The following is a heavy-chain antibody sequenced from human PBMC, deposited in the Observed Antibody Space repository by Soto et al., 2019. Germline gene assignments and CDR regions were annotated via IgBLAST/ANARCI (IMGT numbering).Heavy chain of an antibody. D-gene: IGHD5-18*01. CDR1: GGSISSGGYY. CDR3: ARDSGYSYGYDY. Sequence: SETLSLTCTVSGGSISSGGYYWSWIRQHPGKGLEWIGYIYYSGSTYYNPSLKSRVTISVDTSKNQFSLKLSFVTAAGTAVYYCARDSGYSYGYDYWGQGTLVTVSS. V-gene: IGHV4-31*03. J-gene: IGHJ4*02. CDR2: IYYSGST.